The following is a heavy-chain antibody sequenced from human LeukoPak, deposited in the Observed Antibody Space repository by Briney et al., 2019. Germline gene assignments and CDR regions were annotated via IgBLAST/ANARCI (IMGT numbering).Heavy chain of an antibody. CDR1: GFTFSSYA. CDR2: ISGSGGST. CDR3: AKCKGSGDYYYYYYGMDV. V-gene: IGHV3-23*01. Sequence: GGSLRLSCAASGFTFSSYAMSWVRQAPGKGLEWVSAISGSGGSTYYAGSVRGRFTISRDNSKNTLYLQMNSLRAEDTAVYYCAKCKGSGDYYYYYYGMDVWGQGTTVTVSS. J-gene: IGHJ6*02. D-gene: IGHD3-10*01.